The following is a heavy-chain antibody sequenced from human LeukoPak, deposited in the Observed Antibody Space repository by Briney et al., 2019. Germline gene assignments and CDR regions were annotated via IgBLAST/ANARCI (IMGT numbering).Heavy chain of an antibody. CDR2: IKQDGSEK. Sequence: GGSLRLSCAASGFTFSSYWMSWVRQAPGKGLEWVANIKQDGSEKYYVDSVKGRFTISRDNAKNSLYLQMSSLRAEDTAVYFCAKGWEFRVVIPAAVSWGQGTLVTVSS. D-gene: IGHD3-3*01. CDR3: AKGWEFRVVIPAAVS. CDR1: GFTFSSYW. J-gene: IGHJ5*02. V-gene: IGHV3-7*03.